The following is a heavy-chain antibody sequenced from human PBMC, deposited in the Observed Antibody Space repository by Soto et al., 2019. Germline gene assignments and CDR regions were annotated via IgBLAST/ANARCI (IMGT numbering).Heavy chain of an antibody. V-gene: IGHV4-59*01. D-gene: IGHD3-3*01. CDR3: ARGGTIFGVVTNFDY. CDR1: GGSISSYY. CDR2: IYYSGST. J-gene: IGHJ4*02. Sequence: SETLSLTCTVSGGSISSYYWSWIRQPPGKGLEWIGYIYYSGSTNYNPSLKSRVTISVDTSKNQFSLKLSSVTAADTAVYYCARGGTIFGVVTNFDYWGQGTLVTVSS.